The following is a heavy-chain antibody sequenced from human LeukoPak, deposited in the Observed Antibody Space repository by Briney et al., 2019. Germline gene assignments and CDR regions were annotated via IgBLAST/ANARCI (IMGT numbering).Heavy chain of an antibody. V-gene: IGHV4-34*01. J-gene: IGHJ4*02. CDR1: GGSFSGYY. D-gene: IGHD3-10*01. Sequence: SETLSLTCAVYGGSFSGYYWSWIRQPPGKGLEWIGEINHSGSTNYNPSLKSRVTISVDTSKNQFSLKLSSVTAADTAVYYCARGLSSTMVRGVIRIYYFDYWGQGTLVTVSS. CDR3: ARGLSSTMVRGVIRIYYFDY. CDR2: INHSGST.